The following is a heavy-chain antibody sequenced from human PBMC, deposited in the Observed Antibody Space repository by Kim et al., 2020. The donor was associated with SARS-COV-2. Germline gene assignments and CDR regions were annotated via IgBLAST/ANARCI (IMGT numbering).Heavy chain of an antibody. D-gene: IGHD6-13*01. Sequence: ASVKVSCKASGYTFTSYAMHWVRQAPGQRLEWMGWINAGNGNTKYSQKFQGRVTITRDTSASTAYMELSSLRSEDTAVYYCARIAAAGVVDRAWFDPWGQGTLVTVSS. CDR2: INAGNGNT. J-gene: IGHJ5*02. V-gene: IGHV1-3*01. CDR1: GYTFTSYA. CDR3: ARIAAAGVVDRAWFDP.